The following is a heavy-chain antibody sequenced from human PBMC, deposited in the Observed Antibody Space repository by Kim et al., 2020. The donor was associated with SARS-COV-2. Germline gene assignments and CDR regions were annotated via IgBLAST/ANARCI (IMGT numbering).Heavy chain of an antibody. J-gene: IGHJ3*02. D-gene: IGHD3-22*01. CDR2: INHSGST. CDR1: GGSFSGYY. Sequence: SETLSLTCAVYGGSFSGYYWSWIRQPPGKGLEWIGEINHSGSTIYNPSLKSRVTISVDTSKNQFSLKLSSVTAADTAVYYCARRIPYYYDSRGAFDIWGQGTMVTVSS. V-gene: IGHV4-34*01. CDR3: ARRIPYYYDSRGAFDI.